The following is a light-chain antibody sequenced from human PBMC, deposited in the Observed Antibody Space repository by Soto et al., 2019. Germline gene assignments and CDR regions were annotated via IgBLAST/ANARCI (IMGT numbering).Light chain of an antibody. CDR2: EVS. CDR3: SSYTSTSTRV. Sequence: QSALTQPASVSGSPGQSITISCTGTSGDVGGYNSVSWYQHRPGKAPKLMIYEVSDRPSGVSNRFSGSKSGNTASLTISGLQAEDEADYYCSSYTSTSTRVFGGGTKVTVL. J-gene: IGLJ3*02. V-gene: IGLV2-14*01. CDR1: SGDVGGYNS.